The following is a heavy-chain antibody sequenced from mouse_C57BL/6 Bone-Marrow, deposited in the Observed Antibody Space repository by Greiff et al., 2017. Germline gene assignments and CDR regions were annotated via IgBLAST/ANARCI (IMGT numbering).Heavy chain of an antibody. J-gene: IGHJ3*01. D-gene: IGHD1-1*01. CDR2: ISSGGSYT. CDR1: GFTFSSYG. CDR3: ARAYYYGAWFAY. V-gene: IGHV5-6*01. Sequence: EVNVVESGGDLVKPGGSLKLSCAASGFTFSSYGMSWVRQTPDKRLEWVATISSGGSYTYYPDSVKGRFTISRDNAKNTLYLQMSSLKSEDTAMYYCARAYYYGAWFAYWGQGTLVTVSA.